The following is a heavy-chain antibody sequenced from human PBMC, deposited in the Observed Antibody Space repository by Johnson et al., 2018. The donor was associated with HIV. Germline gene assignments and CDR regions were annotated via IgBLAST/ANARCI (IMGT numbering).Heavy chain of an antibody. CDR2: IYSGGSI. Sequence: VLLVESGGGLIQPGGSLRLSCAASGFTVSGKYMTRVRQAPGKGLEWVSLIYSGGSIYYADSVKGRFSISRDNSKNTLYLQMNSLRAEDTAVYYCAKDLFTEREDDVFDVWGQGTMVTVSS. V-gene: IGHV3-53*01. J-gene: IGHJ3*01. CDR3: AKDLFTEREDDVFDV. CDR1: GFTVSGKY. D-gene: IGHD1-26*01.